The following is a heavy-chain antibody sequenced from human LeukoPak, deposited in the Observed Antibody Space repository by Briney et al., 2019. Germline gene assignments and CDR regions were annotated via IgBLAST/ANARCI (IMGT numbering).Heavy chain of an antibody. CDR1: EYTFTSYW. V-gene: IGHV5-51*01. CDR2: IHPGDSDT. D-gene: IGHD2-15*01. Sequence: GESLKISCEGSEYTFTSYWISWLRQIREKRLEWMGTIHPGDSDTRYSPSFQGQATISADKSISAAYLQWSSLTASDTAMYFCTRPRVVAATTSHAALDIWGKGTLVSVSS. CDR3: TRPRVVAATTSHAALDI. J-gene: IGHJ3*02.